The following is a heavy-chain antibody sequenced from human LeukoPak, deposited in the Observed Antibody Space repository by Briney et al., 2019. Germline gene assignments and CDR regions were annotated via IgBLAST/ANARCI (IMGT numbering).Heavy chain of an antibody. Sequence: PGGSLTLSCALSGFTFANYAMTWVPHAPGKRLECVLSICTDGTTHYAHSVKGRFPLSRDNSKDPLYLQMSSLRAEYTAVHSGAKLGRGGYYSYLDVWGEGTTVTVSS. CDR1: GFTFANYA. CDR3: AKLGRGGYYSYLDV. D-gene: IGHD2-15*01. CDR2: ICTDGTT. J-gene: IGHJ6*03. V-gene: IGHV3-23*01.